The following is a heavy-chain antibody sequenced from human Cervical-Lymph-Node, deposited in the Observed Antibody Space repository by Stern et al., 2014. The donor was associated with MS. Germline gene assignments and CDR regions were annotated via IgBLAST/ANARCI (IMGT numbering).Heavy chain of an antibody. D-gene: IGHD3/OR15-3a*01. CDR1: GGSISRGDYY. V-gene: IGHV4-30-4*01. CDR3: AREGPRTGTLVY. J-gene: IGHJ4*02. CDR2: IYYSGSN. Sequence: VQLQESGPGLVKPSQTLSLTCTVSGGSISRGDYYWSCIRQPPAKGLEWIGFIYYSGSNYYNPSIKSRVTISVDTSKNQFSLKLSSVTAADTAVYYCAREGPRTGTLVYWGQGTLVTVSS.